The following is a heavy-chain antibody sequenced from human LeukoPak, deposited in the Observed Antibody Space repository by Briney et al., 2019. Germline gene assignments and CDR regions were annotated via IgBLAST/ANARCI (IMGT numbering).Heavy chain of an antibody. D-gene: IGHD6-25*01. CDR2: IKQDGSEK. Sequence: GGSLRLSCAASGFTFSDYYMSWIRQAPGKGLEWVANIKQDGSEKYYVDSVKGRFTISRDNAKNSLYLQMNSLRAEDTAVYYCARSRSSSGAFYVYWGQGTLVTVSS. V-gene: IGHV3-7*01. J-gene: IGHJ4*02. CDR1: GFTFSDYY. CDR3: ARSRSSSGAFYVY.